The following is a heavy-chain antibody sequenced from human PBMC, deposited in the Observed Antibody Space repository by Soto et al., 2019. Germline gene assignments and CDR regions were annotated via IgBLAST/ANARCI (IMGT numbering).Heavy chain of an antibody. D-gene: IGHD2-15*01. CDR2: IYSGGST. Sequence: SGGSLRFSCAASGFTVSSNYMSWVRQAPGKGLEWVSVIYSGGSTYYADSVKGRFTISRDNSKNTLYLQMNSLRAEDTAVYYCARACSGGSCYADAFDIWGQGTMVTVSS. CDR3: ARACSGGSCYADAFDI. V-gene: IGHV3-53*01. CDR1: GFTVSSNY. J-gene: IGHJ3*02.